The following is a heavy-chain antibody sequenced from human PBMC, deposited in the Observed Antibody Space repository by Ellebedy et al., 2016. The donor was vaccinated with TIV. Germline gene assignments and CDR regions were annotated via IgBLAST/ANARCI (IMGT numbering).Heavy chain of an antibody. J-gene: IGHJ4*02. CDR1: GGSLSGYY. CDR3: ASTPFSAGSGYHPHDY. CDR2: IYYNENT. Sequence: MPSETLSLTCAAYGGSLSGYYWSWIRQPPGKGLEWIGYIYYNENTNYNPSLKSRVTISVDTSKNQFSLNLNSVTAADTAVYFCASTPFSAGSGYHPHDYWGQGILVTVSS. D-gene: IGHD5-12*01. V-gene: IGHV4-34*11.